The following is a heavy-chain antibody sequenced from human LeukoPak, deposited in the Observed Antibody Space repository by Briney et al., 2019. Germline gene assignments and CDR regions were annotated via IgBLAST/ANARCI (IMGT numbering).Heavy chain of an antibody. J-gene: IGHJ3*02. D-gene: IGHD3-9*01. CDR2: INPSGGST. CDR1: GYTFTIYY. V-gene: IGHV1-46*01. CDR3: ARGADYYDILYAFDI. Sequence: GASVKVSFKASGYTFTIYYMHWVRQAPGQGLEWMGIINPSGGSTSYAQKFQGRVTMTRDTSTSTVYMELSSLRSEDTAVYYCARGADYYDILYAFDIWGQGTMVTVSS.